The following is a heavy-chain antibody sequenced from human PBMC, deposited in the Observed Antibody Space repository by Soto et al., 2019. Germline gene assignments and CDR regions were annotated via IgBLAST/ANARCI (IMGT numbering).Heavy chain of an antibody. Sequence: EVQLLESGGGLVQPGGSLRLSCAASGFTFSSYAMSWVRQAPGKGLEWVSAISGGGGSTYYADSVKGRFTISRDNSKNTLYLQMNSLRAEDTAVYYCAKDRGVVMGFDYWGQGTLVTVSS. D-gene: IGHD3-3*01. J-gene: IGHJ4*02. V-gene: IGHV3-23*01. CDR3: AKDRGVVMGFDY. CDR2: ISGGGGST. CDR1: GFTFSSYA.